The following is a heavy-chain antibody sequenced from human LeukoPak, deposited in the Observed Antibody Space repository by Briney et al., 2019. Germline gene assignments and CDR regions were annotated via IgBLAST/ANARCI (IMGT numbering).Heavy chain of an antibody. V-gene: IGHV1-69*13. D-gene: IGHD3-16*01. CDR3: ARVRYRLAETYIDY. CDR2: IIPIFGTA. Sequence: ASVKVSCKASGGTFSSYAISWVRQAPGQGLEWMGGIIPIFGTANYAQKFQGRVTITADESTSTAYMELSSLRSEDTAVYYCARVRYRLAETYIDYWGQGTLVTVSS. J-gene: IGHJ4*02. CDR1: GGTFSSYA.